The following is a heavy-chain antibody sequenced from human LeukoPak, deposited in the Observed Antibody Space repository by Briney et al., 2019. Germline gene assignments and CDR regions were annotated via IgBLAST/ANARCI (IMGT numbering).Heavy chain of an antibody. D-gene: IGHD5-24*01. CDR1: GGTFSSYA. CDR2: IIPIFGTA. Sequence: SVKASCKASGGTFSSYAISWVRQAPGQGLEWMGGIIPIFGTANYAQKFQGRVTITADESTSTAYMELSSLRSEDTAVYYCARGGRDGYKLEFDYWGQGTLVTVSS. CDR3: ARGGRDGYKLEFDY. J-gene: IGHJ4*02. V-gene: IGHV1-69*13.